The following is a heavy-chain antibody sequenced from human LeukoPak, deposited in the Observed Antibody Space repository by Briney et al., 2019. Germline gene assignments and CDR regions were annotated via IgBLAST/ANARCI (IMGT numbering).Heavy chain of an antibody. Sequence: GASVKVSCKASGYTFTNYAMNWVRQAPGQGLEWMGWIHPSTGNPTYAQGFTGRFVFSLDTSVSTTYLQISSLKAEDTAVYYCAREDRAAAGEDLDYWGQGTLVTVSS. V-gene: IGHV7-4-1*02. CDR2: IHPSTGNP. CDR1: GYTFTNYA. CDR3: AREDRAAAGEDLDY. J-gene: IGHJ4*02. D-gene: IGHD6-13*01.